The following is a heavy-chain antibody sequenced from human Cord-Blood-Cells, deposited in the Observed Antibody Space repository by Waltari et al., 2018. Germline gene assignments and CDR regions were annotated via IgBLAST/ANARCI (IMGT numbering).Heavy chain of an antibody. V-gene: IGHV4-39*07. D-gene: IGHD1-26*01. CDR1: GGSISSSSYY. Sequence: QLQLQESGPGLVKPSETLSLTCTVSGGSISSSSYYWGWIRQPPGKGLEWIGSIYYSGCTYYNPSLKSRVTISVDTSKNQFSLKLSSLTAADTAVYYCARHRYSGSSNFDYWGQGTLVTVSS. CDR2: IYYSGCT. CDR3: ARHRYSGSSNFDY. J-gene: IGHJ4*02.